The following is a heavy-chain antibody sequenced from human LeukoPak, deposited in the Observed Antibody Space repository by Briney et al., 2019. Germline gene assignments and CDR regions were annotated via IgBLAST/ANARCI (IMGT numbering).Heavy chain of an antibody. CDR1: GYTFTGYY. D-gene: IGHD3-3*01. CDR2: INPNSGGT. CDR3: ARTIFGVVMRYYSDY. V-gene: IGHV1-2*02. Sequence: ASVKVSCKASGYTFTGYYMHWVRQAPGQGLEWMGWINPNSGGTNYAQKFQGRVTMTRDTSISTAYMELSRLRSDDTAVYYCARTIFGVVMRYYSDYWGQGTLVTVSS. J-gene: IGHJ4*02.